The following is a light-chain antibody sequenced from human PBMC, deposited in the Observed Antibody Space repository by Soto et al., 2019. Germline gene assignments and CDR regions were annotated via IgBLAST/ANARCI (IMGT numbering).Light chain of an antibody. CDR1: GGPSSYA. V-gene: IGLV4-69*01. CDR2: LNTDGSH. CDR3: QTWGTGIGV. J-gene: IGLJ2*01. Sequence: QLVLTQSPSASASRGPWARLPGPLAGGPSSYAIAWHQQQPEKGPRYLMKLNTDGSHSKGDGIPDRFSGSTSGAECYLTISSLQSEDEADYYCQTWGTGIGVFGGGTKLTVL.